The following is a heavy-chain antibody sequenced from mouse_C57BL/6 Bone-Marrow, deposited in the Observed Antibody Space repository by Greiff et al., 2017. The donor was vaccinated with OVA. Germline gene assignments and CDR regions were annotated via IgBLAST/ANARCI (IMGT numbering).Heavy chain of an antibody. CDR3: ARGGQLRPFFDY. D-gene: IGHD3-2*02. Sequence: QVHVKQPGAELVRPGSSVKLSCKASGYTFTSYWMDWVKQRPGQGLEWIGNIYPSDSETHYNQKFKDKATLTVDKSSSTAYMQLSSLTSEDSAVYYWARGGQLRPFFDYWGQGTTLTVSS. CDR2: IYPSDSET. CDR1: GYTFTSYW. V-gene: IGHV1-61*01. J-gene: IGHJ2*01.